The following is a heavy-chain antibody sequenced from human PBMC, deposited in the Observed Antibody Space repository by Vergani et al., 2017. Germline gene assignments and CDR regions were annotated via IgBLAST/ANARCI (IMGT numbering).Heavy chain of an antibody. CDR2: ISSSSSYT. CDR1: GFTFSSYS. V-gene: IGHV3-21*05. CDR3: ARGMVRGVIGT. J-gene: IGHJ5*02. D-gene: IGHD3-10*01. Sequence: EVQLVESGGGLVKPGGSLRLSCAASGFTFSSYSMNWVRQAPGKGLEWVSYISSSSSYTNYADSVKGRFTISRDNAKNSLYLQMNSLRAEDTAVYYCARGMVRGVIGTWGQGTLVTVSS.